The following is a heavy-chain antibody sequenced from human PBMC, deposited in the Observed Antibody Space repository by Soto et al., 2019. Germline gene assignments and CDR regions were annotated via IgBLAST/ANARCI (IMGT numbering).Heavy chain of an antibody. CDR1: GYTFSSNG. CDR2: ISTFNGNA. J-gene: IGHJ4*02. Sequence: QVQLVQSGAEVKKPGASVKVSCKASGYTFSSNGVSWVRQAPGQGLEWMGWISTFNGNANYAQKFQGRVTMTTDTYTTTAYMELTSLSSDATAVYFCARLKGYSSGWYAYWGQGTLVTVSS. CDR3: ARLKGYSSGWYAY. D-gene: IGHD6-19*01. V-gene: IGHV1-18*04.